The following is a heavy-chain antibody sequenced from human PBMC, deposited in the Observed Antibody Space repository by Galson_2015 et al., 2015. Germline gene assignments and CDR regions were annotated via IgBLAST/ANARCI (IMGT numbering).Heavy chain of an antibody. V-gene: IGHV3-23*01. CDR3: GRQVGPDY. Sequence: LSLSCAASGFTFPNYAMAWVRQAPGTGLAWVSAISGSGGSTFYADSVRGRFTISRDNSKNTLYLQMNSLRPEDTAVYYCGRQVGPDYWGQGTLVTVSS. J-gene: IGHJ4*02. D-gene: IGHD1-26*01. CDR2: ISGSGGST. CDR1: GFTFPNYA.